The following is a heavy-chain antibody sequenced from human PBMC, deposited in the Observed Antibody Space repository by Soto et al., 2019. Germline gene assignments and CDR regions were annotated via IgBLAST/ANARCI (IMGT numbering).Heavy chain of an antibody. CDR1: GYTFTSYA. J-gene: IGHJ6*02. CDR3: ARTSDRGAEPGGMDV. Sequence: QVQLVQSGAEVKKPGASVKVSCKASGYTFTSYAMHWVRQAPGQRLEWMGWINAGNGNTKYSQKFQGRVTITRDTSASTAYMELSSLRSEDTAVYYCARTSDRGAEPGGMDVWGQGTTVTVSS. V-gene: IGHV1-3*01. D-gene: IGHD1-1*01. CDR2: INAGNGNT.